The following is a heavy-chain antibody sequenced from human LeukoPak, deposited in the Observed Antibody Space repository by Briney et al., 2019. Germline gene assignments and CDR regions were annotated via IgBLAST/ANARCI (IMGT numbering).Heavy chain of an antibody. J-gene: IGHJ4*02. CDR1: GFTFSSNV. V-gene: IGHV3-23*01. CDR3: AGLGVGVFRGFDY. Sequence: GRSLRLSCAASGFTFSSNVMSWVRQAPGKGLEWVSSISSSGGSTYYADSVKGRFTISRDNSKNTLNLQMNSLRAEDTAVYYCAGLGVGVFRGFDYWGQGSLVTVSS. CDR2: ISSSGGST. D-gene: IGHD2-2*01.